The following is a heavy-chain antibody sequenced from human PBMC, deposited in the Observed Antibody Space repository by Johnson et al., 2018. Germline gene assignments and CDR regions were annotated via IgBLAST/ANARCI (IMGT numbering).Heavy chain of an antibody. CDR3: ASQGYSSGRPDAFDI. CDR1: GFTFSSYD. J-gene: IGHJ3*02. V-gene: IGHV3-13*01. Sequence: VQLQQSGGGLVQPGRSLRLSCAASGFTFSSYDMHWVRQATGKGLEWVSAIGTAGDTYYPGSVKGRFTISRDNSKNTLYLQMNSLRAEDTAVYYCASQGYSSGRPDAFDIWGQGTMVTVSS. CDR2: IGTAGDT. D-gene: IGHD6-19*01.